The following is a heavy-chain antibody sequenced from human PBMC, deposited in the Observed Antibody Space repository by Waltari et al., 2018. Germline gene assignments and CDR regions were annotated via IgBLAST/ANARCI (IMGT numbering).Heavy chain of an antibody. Sequence: QVQLVQSGAEVKKPGASVKVSCKASGYTFTSYDINWVRQATGQGLEWMGWMNPNSGNTGYEQKFQGRVTITRNTSISTAYMELSSLRSEDTAVYYWASWAYSGYDLLIDIWGQGTMVTVSS. CDR3: ASWAYSGYDLLIDI. V-gene: IGHV1-8*03. J-gene: IGHJ3*02. D-gene: IGHD5-12*01. CDR1: GYTFTSYD. CDR2: MNPNSGNT.